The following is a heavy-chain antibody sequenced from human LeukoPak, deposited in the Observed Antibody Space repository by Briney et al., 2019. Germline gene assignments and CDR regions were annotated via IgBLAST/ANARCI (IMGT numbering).Heavy chain of an antibody. CDR2: IFYTGKT. CDR1: GGSVYTSDYY. Sequence: PSETLSLTCTVPGGSVYTSDYYWGWVRQPPGKGPEWIGDIFYTGKTNYNPSLKSRVSISIDTSKNQFSLKLTSVTAADTAVYYCARVFDSWGQGTLVTVSS. J-gene: IGHJ4*02. CDR3: ARVFDS. V-gene: IGHV4-39*07.